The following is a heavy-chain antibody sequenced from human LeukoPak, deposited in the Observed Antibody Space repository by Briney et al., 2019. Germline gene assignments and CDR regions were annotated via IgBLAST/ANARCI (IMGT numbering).Heavy chain of an antibody. V-gene: IGHV4-59*08. CDR1: GDSISSYY. CDR3: ARGGVGAFDI. CDR2: IYYSGST. Sequence: PSETLSLTCTVSGDSISSYYWSWIRQPPGKGLEWIGYIYYSGSTNYNPSLKSRVTISVDTSKNQSSLKLSSVTAADTAVYYCARGGVGAFDIWGQGTMVTVSS. J-gene: IGHJ3*02. D-gene: IGHD3-3*01.